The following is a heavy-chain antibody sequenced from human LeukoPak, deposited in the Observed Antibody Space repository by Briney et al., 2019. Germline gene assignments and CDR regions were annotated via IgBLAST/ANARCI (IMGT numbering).Heavy chain of an antibody. J-gene: IGHJ4*02. D-gene: IGHD6-13*01. CDR1: GFTFDDYA. Sequence: GGSLRLSCAASGFTFDDYAMHWVRQAPGKGLEWVSGISWGSGSIGYADSVKGRFTISRDNAKNSLYLQMNSLRGEDTALYYCAKDKGNSCHRIDYWGQGTLVTVSP. CDR2: ISWGSGSI. V-gene: IGHV3-9*01. CDR3: AKDKGNSCHRIDY.